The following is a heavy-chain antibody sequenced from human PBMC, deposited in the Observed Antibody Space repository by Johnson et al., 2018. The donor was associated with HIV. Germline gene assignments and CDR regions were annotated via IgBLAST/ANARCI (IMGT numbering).Heavy chain of an antibody. CDR1: GFTFDDYA. Sequence: EVQLLESGGGVVRPGGSLRLSCAASGFTFDDYAMHWVRHAPGKALEWVSGISWNSGNIDYADSVKGRFTISRDDSKNTLYLQMNSLKTEDTAVYYCTTDSAPHYYDSSGYHDAFDIWGQGTMLTVSS. D-gene: IGHD3-22*01. V-gene: IGHV3-9*01. CDR2: ISWNSGNI. J-gene: IGHJ3*02. CDR3: TTDSAPHYYDSSGYHDAFDI.